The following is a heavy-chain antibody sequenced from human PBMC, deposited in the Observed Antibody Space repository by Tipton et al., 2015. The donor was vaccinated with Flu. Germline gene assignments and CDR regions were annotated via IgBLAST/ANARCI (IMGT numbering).Heavy chain of an antibody. CDR3: ARVVYYADSSGPSAYYFDF. D-gene: IGHD3-22*01. CDR2: INPNTGAT. Sequence: QVQLVQSGAEVKKPGSSVKVSCKTSGYMFTFYFIHWVRQAPGLGLEWMGSINPNTGATKYAQKFHDRVTMTRDTSIDTAYMELSNLRFEDQAVYYCARVVYYADSSGPSAYYFDFWGQGMMVTVSS. CDR1: GYMFTFYF. J-gene: IGHJ4*02. V-gene: IGHV1-2*02.